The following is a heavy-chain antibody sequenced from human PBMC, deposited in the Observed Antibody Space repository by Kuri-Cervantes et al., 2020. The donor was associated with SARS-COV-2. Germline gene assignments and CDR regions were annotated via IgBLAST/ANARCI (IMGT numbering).Heavy chain of an antibody. D-gene: IGHD1-26*01. Sequence: GGSLRLSCAASRFTFRNYALNWVRQAPGRGLEWVSIIDDSGVNTYYADSVKGRFTISRDNSKNTLYLQMNNLRADDTAVYYCARSQGEWDLVVPIAYWGRGTLVTVSS. J-gene: IGHJ4*02. V-gene: IGHV3-23*01. CDR2: IDDSGVNT. CDR3: ARSQGEWDLVVPIAY. CDR1: RFTFRNYA.